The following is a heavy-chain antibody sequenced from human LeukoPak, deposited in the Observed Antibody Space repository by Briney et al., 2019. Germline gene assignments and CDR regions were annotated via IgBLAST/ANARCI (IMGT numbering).Heavy chain of an antibody. CDR1: GGSMSSYY. J-gene: IGHJ4*02. D-gene: IGHD5-12*01. CDR3: ARVRHSGYDL. V-gene: IGHV4-59*01. CDR2: IYYSGST. Sequence: SETLSLTCTVSGGSMSSYYWSRIRQPPGKGLEWIGYIYYSGSTNYNPSLKSRVTISVDTSKNQFSLKLSSVTAADTAVYYCARVRHSGYDLWGQGTLVTVSS.